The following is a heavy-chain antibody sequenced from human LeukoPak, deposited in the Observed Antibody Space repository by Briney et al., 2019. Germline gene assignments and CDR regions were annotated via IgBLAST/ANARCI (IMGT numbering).Heavy chain of an antibody. D-gene: IGHD6-6*01. CDR3: AKGRASSIAARREYYFDY. J-gene: IGHJ4*02. CDR2: IYSGGST. Sequence: GGSLRLSCAASGFTVSSNYMSWVRQAPGKGLEWVSVIYSGGSTYYADSVKGRFTISRDNAKNSLYLQMNSLRAEDMALYYCAKGRASSIAARREYYFDYWGQGTLVTVSS. CDR1: GFTVSSNY. V-gene: IGHV3-53*05.